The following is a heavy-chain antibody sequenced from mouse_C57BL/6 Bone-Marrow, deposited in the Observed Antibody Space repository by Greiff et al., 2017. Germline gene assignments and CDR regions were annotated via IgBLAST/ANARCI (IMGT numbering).Heavy chain of an antibody. D-gene: IGHD1-1*01. CDR3: ARGGYYYGSGDDWFPS. Sequence: DVKLVESAGGLTQPGSSMKLRCTAPGFTFSDYYMAWVRQAPEKVLEWVANINYDGSSTYYLDSLKSRFIISRDNAKNMLYLQMSSLKSEDTATYYCARGGYYYGSGDDWFPSWGQWTLVTAST. J-gene: IGHJ3*01. CDR2: INYDGSST. V-gene: IGHV5-16*01. CDR1: GFTFSDYY.